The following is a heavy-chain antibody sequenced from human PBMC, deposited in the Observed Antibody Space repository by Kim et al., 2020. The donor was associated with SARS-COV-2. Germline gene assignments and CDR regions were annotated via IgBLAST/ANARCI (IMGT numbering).Heavy chain of an antibody. CDR3: TREDF. V-gene: IGHV1-2*02. CDR2: IHPNSGDT. CDR1: GYTFTGYY. J-gene: IGHJ4*02. Sequence: ASVKVSRKVSGYTFTGYYLHWMRQAPGQGLEWMGWIHPNSGDTTSAQKFQGRVAMTRDTSISTAYMELSRLTSDDTAVYYCTREDFWGQGTLVTVAS.